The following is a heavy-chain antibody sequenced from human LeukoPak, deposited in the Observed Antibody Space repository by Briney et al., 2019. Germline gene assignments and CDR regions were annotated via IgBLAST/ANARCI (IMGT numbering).Heavy chain of an antibody. CDR3: ARDGEMATSDAFDI. J-gene: IGHJ3*02. CDR1: GFTFSSYW. CDR2: IKQDGSEK. D-gene: IGHD1-26*01. V-gene: IGHV3-7*01. Sequence: GGSLRLSCAASGFTFSSYWMSWVRQAPGKGLEWVANIKQDGSEKYYVDSVKGRFTISRDNAKNSLYLQMNSLRAEDTAVYYCARDGEMATSDAFDIWGQGIMVTVSS.